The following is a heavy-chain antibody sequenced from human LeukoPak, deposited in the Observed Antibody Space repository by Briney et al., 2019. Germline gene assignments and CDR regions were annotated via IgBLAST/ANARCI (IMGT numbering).Heavy chain of an antibody. CDR3: AKSFRGVTDYFDY. D-gene: IGHD3-10*01. CDR1: GFTFSSYS. V-gene: IGHV3-21*04. Sequence: GGSLRLSCAASGFTFSSYSMNWVRQAPGKGLEWVSSISSSSSYIYYADSVKGRFTISRDNAKNSLYLQMNSLRAEDTAVYYCAKSFRGVTDYFDYWGQGTLVTDSS. CDR2: ISSSSSYI. J-gene: IGHJ4*02.